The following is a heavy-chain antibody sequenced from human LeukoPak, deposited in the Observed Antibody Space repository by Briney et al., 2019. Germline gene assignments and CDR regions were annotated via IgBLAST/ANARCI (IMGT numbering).Heavy chain of an antibody. D-gene: IGHD6-13*01. CDR3: ARLPSAGYSSSWYYFDY. CDR2: IYYSGST. J-gene: IGHJ4*02. CDR1: GVSISSYY. Sequence: PSETLSLTCTVSGVSISSYYWSWIRQPPGKGLEWIGYIYYSGSTNYNPSLKSRVTISVDTSKNQFSLKLSSVTAADTAVYYCARLPSAGYSSSWYYFDYWGQGTLVTVSS. V-gene: IGHV4-59*08.